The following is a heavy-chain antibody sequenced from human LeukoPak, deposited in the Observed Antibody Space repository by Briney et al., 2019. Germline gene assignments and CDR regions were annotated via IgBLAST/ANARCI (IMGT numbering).Heavy chain of an antibody. CDR1: GYTFTSYD. CDR3: ARGRGGDVDYYDSSGYYYPGKY. CDR2: MNPNSGNT. J-gene: IGHJ4*02. V-gene: IGHV1-8*01. Sequence: ASVKVSCKASGYTFTSYDINWVRQANGQGLEWMGWMNPNSGNTGYAQKFQGRVTMTRNTSISTAYMELSSLRSEDTAVYYCARGRGGDVDYYDSSGYYYPGKYWGQGTLVTVSS. D-gene: IGHD3-22*01.